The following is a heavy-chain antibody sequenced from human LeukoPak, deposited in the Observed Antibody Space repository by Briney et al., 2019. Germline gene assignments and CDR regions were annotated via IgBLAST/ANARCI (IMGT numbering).Heavy chain of an antibody. D-gene: IGHD3-10*01. CDR2: ISGSGGST. J-gene: IGHJ5*02. CDR3: ARTGTLGNWFDP. Sequence: PGGSLRLSCAASGFTFSSYAMSWVRQAPGKGLEWVSAISGSGGSTYYADSVKGRFTISRDNAKNSLYLQMNSLRAEDTAVYYCARTGTLGNWFDPWGQGTLVTVSS. CDR1: GFTFSSYA. V-gene: IGHV3-23*01.